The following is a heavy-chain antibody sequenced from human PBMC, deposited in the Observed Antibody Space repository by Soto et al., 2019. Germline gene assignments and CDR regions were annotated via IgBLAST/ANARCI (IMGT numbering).Heavy chain of an antibody. CDR3: AIFRTVTTPFDY. CDR1: GGSISTYH. Sequence: SETLSLTCTVSGGSISTYHWSWLRQSPGKGLEWIGYIDYTASPNYNASLKSRVTMSVDTSKNQFSLKLTSVTAADTALYYCAIFRTVTTPFDYWGQGTLVTVSS. V-gene: IGHV4-59*08. D-gene: IGHD4-17*01. J-gene: IGHJ4*02. CDR2: IDYTASP.